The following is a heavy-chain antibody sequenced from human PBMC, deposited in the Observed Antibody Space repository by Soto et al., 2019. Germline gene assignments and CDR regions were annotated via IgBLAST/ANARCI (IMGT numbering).Heavy chain of an antibody. J-gene: IGHJ6*02. V-gene: IGHV1-18*01. Sequence: QAQLVQSGAEVRKPGASVKVSCKASGYTFYSHSISWVRQAPGQGLEWMGRINANYGNTQYAQKFRGRVTMTTDTSTTTGDMERTNLTADDTAVYYWARGIQGDYFYGMDVWGQGATGTGSS. D-gene: IGHD5-18*01. CDR3: ARGIQGDYFYGMDV. CDR2: INANYGNT. CDR1: GYTFYSHS.